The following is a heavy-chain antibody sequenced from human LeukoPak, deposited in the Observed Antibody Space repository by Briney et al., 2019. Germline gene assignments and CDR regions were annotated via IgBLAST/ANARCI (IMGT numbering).Heavy chain of an antibody. D-gene: IGHD2-15*01. V-gene: IGHV5-51*01. CDR1: GYNFTNYW. CDR2: IYPGDSDT. CDR3: ARQRWLTHLGADFDY. Sequence: GESLKISCKGSGYNFTNYWIGWVRQMPGKGLEWMGIIYPGDSDTRYSPTFQGQVSISADKSISTAYLQWRSLKASDTAMYYCARQRWLTHLGADFDYWGQGTLVTVSS. J-gene: IGHJ4*02.